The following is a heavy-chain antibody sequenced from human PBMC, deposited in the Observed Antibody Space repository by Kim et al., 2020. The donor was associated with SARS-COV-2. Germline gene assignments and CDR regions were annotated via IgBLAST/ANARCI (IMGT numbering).Heavy chain of an antibody. V-gene: IGHV3-33*06. Sequence: GGSLRLSCAASGFTFSSYAMHWVRQAPGKGLEWVAVIWYDGSNKYYADSVKGRFTISRDNSKNTLYLQMNSLRAEDTAVYYCAKVPGPIQLWVFDYWGQGTLVTVSS. CDR3: AKVPGPIQLWVFDY. J-gene: IGHJ4*02. D-gene: IGHD5-18*01. CDR2: IWYDGSNK. CDR1: GFTFSSYA.